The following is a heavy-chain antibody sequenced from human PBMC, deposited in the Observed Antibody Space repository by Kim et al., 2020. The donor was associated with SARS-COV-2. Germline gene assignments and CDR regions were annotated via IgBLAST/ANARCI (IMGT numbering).Heavy chain of an antibody. V-gene: IGHV3-23*01. Sequence: GGSLRLSCVASGFTFSTSPMGWVRQAPGKGLEWVSRISWDGTGTYYADSVKGRVTMSSDKSKKMLYLHMNSLRVEDTAVYYCAKGVINSGFDYWGQGTQVTVSS. J-gene: IGHJ4*02. CDR2: ISWDGTGT. CDR3: AKGVINSGFDY. CDR1: GFTFSTSP. D-gene: IGHD1-26*01.